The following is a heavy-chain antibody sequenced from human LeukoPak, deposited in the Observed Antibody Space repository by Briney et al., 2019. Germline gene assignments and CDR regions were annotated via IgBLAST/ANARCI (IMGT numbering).Heavy chain of an antibody. CDR3: ARANEGSGWWYSYYYMDV. CDR2: ISSSGSTI. D-gene: IGHD6-19*01. V-gene: IGHV3-48*03. J-gene: IGHJ6*03. CDR1: GFTFSSYE. Sequence: PGGSLRLSCAASGFTFSSYEMNWVRQAPGKGLEWVSYISSSGSTIYYADSVKGRFTISRDNAKNSLYLQMNSLRAEDTAVYYCARANEGSGWWYSYYYMDVWGKGTTVTVSS.